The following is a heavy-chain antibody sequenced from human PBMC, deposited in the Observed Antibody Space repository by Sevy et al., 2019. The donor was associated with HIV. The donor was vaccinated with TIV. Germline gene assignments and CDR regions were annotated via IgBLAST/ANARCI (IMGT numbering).Heavy chain of an antibody. V-gene: IGHV4-59*01. CDR3: ARAPPVRSGDDSLNWFDP. CDR2: IHYTGTT. Sequence: SEILSLTCTVSGGSISAYHWSWIRQPPGKGLEYIGYIHYTGTTNYNPSLKSRVTISVDTSKNQFSLKLSSVTAADTALYYCARAPPVRSGDDSLNWFDPWGQGTLVTVSS. J-gene: IGHJ5*02. CDR1: GGSISAYH. D-gene: IGHD5-12*01.